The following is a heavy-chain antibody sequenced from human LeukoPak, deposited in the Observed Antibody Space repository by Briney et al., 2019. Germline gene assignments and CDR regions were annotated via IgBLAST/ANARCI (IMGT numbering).Heavy chain of an antibody. J-gene: IGHJ4*02. CDR3: AKPLYSRGWVVGGIFDY. D-gene: IGHD6-19*01. CDR2: ISGSGGST. CDR1: GFTFSSYA. V-gene: IGHV3-23*01. Sequence: RGSLRLSCAASGFTFSSYAMSWVRQTPGKGLEWVSAISGSGGSTYYADSVKGRFTISRDNSNNTLYLKMNTLRAEDTAVYYCAKPLYSRGWVVGGIFDYWGQGTLVTVSS.